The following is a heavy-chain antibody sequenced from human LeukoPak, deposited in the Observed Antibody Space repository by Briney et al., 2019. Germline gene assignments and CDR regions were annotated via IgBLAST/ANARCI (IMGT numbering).Heavy chain of an antibody. CDR2: IKQDGTEK. CDR1: GFTFSSYW. Sequence: PGGSLRLSCAASGFTFSSYWMTWVRQAPGKGLEWVANIKQDGTEKYYVDSVKGRFTISRDNAKNSLYLQMNSLRAEDTAVYYCAREGKWLQLGDAFDIWGQGTMVTVSS. J-gene: IGHJ3*02. V-gene: IGHV3-7*01. CDR3: AREGKWLQLGDAFDI. D-gene: IGHD5-24*01.